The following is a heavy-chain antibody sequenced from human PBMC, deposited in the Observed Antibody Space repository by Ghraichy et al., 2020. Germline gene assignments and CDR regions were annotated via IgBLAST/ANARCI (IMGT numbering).Heavy chain of an antibody. CDR1: GGSFSGYY. J-gene: IGHJ6*02. CDR2: INHSGIT. D-gene: IGHD3-3*01. CDR3: ARGSYDFWSGYAHNGMDV. Sequence: SETLSLTCAVYGGSFSGYYWSWIRQPPGKGLEWIGEINHSGITNYNPSLKSRVTISVDTSKNQFSLKLSSVTAADTAVYYCARGSYDFWSGYAHNGMDVWGQGTTVTVSS. V-gene: IGHV4-34*01.